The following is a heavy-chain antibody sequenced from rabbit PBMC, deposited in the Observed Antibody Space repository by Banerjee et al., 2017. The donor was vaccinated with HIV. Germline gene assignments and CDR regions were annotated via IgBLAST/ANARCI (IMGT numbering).Heavy chain of an antibody. J-gene: IGHJ3*01. Sequence: QSLEESGGDLVKPGASLTLTCTASGFSFSSSYYMCWVRQAPGKGLEWIACIYAGSTGSTYYASWAKGRFTISKTSSTTVTLQMASLTAADTATYFCARGIYGGSTDPILFGLWGQGTLVTVS. D-gene: IGHD4-2*01. V-gene: IGHV1S40*01. CDR2: IYAGSTGST. CDR3: ARGIYGGSTDPILFGL. CDR1: GFSFSSSYY.